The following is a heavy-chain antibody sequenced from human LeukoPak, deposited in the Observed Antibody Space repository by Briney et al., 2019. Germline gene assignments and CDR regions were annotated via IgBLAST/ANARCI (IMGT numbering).Heavy chain of an antibody. D-gene: IGHD6-19*01. CDR3: ARDRDYVSSGWSSYAFDI. CDR1: GFTFCSYS. J-gene: IGHJ3*02. V-gene: IGHV3-21*01. CDR2: ISSSSSYI. Sequence: KPGGSLRLSCAASGFTFCSYSMHWVREAPGKAREWVSSISSSSSYIYYADSVKGRFTISRDNAKNSLYLQMNSLRAEDTAVYYCARDRDYVSSGWSSYAFDIWGQGTMVTVSS.